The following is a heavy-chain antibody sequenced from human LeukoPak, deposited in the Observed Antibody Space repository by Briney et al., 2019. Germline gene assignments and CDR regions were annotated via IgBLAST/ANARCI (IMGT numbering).Heavy chain of an antibody. D-gene: IGHD1-26*01. CDR3: ARARKGATEADY. Sequence: ASVKVSRKASGYTFTSYGISRVRQAPGQGLEWMGWISAYNGNTNYAQKLQGRVTMTTDTSTSTAYMELRSLRSDDTAVYYCARARKGATEADYWGQGTLVTVSS. CDR1: GYTFTSYG. V-gene: IGHV1-18*01. J-gene: IGHJ4*02. CDR2: ISAYNGNT.